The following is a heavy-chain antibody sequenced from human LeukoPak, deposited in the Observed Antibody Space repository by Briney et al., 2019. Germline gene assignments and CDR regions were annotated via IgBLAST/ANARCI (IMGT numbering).Heavy chain of an antibody. D-gene: IGHD6-19*01. Sequence: ASVKVSCKASGGTFSSYAISWVRQAPGQGLEWMGRIIPILGIANYAQKFQGRVTITADKSTSTAYMELSSLRSEDTAVYYCARDEGSGWYTSSWGVAVVGDYWGQGTLVTVSS. J-gene: IGHJ4*02. CDR2: IIPILGIA. CDR1: GGTFSSYA. V-gene: IGHV1-69*04. CDR3: ARDEGSGWYTSSWGVAVVGDY.